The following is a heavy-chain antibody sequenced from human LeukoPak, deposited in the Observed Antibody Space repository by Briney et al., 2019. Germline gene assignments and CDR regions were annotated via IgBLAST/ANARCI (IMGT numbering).Heavy chain of an antibody. Sequence: GGSLRLSCVVSGITFEDYAMHWVRQVPGKGLEWVSLISGDASGTYYADSVKGRFTISRDNRKNSLYLQMNSLRREDAALYYCVKGDDYGDYWGQGTLVTVSS. CDR3: VKGDDYGDY. CDR2: ISGDASGT. CDR1: GITFEDYA. V-gene: IGHV3-43*02. J-gene: IGHJ4*02.